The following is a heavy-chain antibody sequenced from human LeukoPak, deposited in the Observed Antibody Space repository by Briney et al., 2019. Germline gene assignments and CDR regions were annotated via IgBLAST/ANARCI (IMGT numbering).Heavy chain of an antibody. V-gene: IGHV3-20*04. CDR3: GRVHCSTTSCYDYYDYYMDV. D-gene: IGHD2-2*01. CDR1: GFRFDDYS. J-gene: IGHJ6*03. Sequence: GSLRLSCAASGFRFDDYSMNWVRHVPGKGLEWVAGINWDGASTGYGGSMKGRFTISRDNGKNSLYLQMNSLRVEDTAVYYCGRVHCSTTSCYDYYDYYMDVSGKGTTVTVSS. CDR2: INWDGAST.